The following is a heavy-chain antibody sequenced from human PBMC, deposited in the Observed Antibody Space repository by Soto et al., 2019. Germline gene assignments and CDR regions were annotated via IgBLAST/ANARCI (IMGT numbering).Heavy chain of an antibody. CDR1: GGSFSSYT. D-gene: IGHD6-19*01. CDR3: ARSHSTTPVAVAGPDYCFGL. V-gene: IGHV1-69*01. Sequence: QVQLVQSGAEVKRPGSSLEVSCKASGGSFSSYTVSWLRQIPGQGLEWRGGIIPDFGTTNYTQTFQGRVSISAGESPNTVFMELTTLTAEDTAVYYCARSHSTTPVAVAGPDYCFGLWGRGTLVTVAS. CDR2: IIPDFGTT. J-gene: IGHJ4*02.